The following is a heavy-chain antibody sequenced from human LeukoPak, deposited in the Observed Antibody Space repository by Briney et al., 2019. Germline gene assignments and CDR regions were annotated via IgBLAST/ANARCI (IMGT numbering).Heavy chain of an antibody. Sequence: ASVKVSCKASGYTFLNSDINWLRQATGQGLEWMGWMNPNSGNTGYAQKLQGRVTITRNTSISTAYMELSSLRSDDTAVYYCARDGHRRYYYESSDYRFDYWGQGTLVTVSS. CDR1: GYTFLNSD. CDR2: MNPNSGNT. D-gene: IGHD3-22*01. V-gene: IGHV1-8*03. J-gene: IGHJ4*02. CDR3: ARDGHRRYYYESSDYRFDY.